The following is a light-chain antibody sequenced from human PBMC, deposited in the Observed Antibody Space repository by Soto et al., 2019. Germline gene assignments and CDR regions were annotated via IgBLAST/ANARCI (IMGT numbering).Light chain of an antibody. CDR2: GAS. Sequence: EIVLTQSPGTLSLSPGERATLSCSASQSVSSSYLAWYQQKPGQAPRLLIYGASSRATGIPDRFSGSGSGTDFNLTICRLEPEDFAVYYCQQYGSSPRFTFGPGTKVDIK. V-gene: IGKV3-20*01. CDR3: QQYGSSPRFT. CDR1: QSVSSSY. J-gene: IGKJ3*01.